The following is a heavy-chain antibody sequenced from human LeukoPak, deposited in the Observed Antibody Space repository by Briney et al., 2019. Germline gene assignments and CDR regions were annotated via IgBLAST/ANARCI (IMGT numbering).Heavy chain of an antibody. D-gene: IGHD3-10*01. CDR3: ARHKPTGSYPLEL. Sequence: SESLSLTCTVSGGSISSYYWSWLRQPPGKGLEWIGHIYYTGRTTYNPSLGSRLTISADTSTSQLSLKLSSVTAADTAVYYCARHKPTGSYPLELWGQGTLVTVSS. CDR1: GGSISSYY. J-gene: IGHJ4*02. CDR2: IYYTGRT. V-gene: IGHV4-59*08.